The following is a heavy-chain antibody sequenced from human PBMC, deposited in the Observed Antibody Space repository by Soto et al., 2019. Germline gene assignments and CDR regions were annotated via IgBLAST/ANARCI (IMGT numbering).Heavy chain of an antibody. D-gene: IGHD6-19*01. CDR1: GYTFTSNV. Sequence: ASVNCSFNASGYTFTSNVISWVRQAPGQVLDCMGWISAYNGNTNYAQKLQGRVTMTTDKSQSTAYMEMRSLRSDDRAVYYCASFPSSGWYYFGYWGQGTIVTVSS. CDR2: ISAYNGNT. V-gene: IGHV1-18*04. J-gene: IGHJ4*02. CDR3: ASFPSSGWYYFGY.